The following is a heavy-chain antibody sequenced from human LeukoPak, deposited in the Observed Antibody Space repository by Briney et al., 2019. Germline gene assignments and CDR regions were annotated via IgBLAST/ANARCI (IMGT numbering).Heavy chain of an antibody. J-gene: IGHJ4*02. V-gene: IGHV3-23*01. CDR3: AKVGRGSSSGSYDY. Sequence: GSLRLSCAASGFTFSSYAMSWVRQAPGKGLEWVSAISGSGGSTYYADSVKGRFTISRDNSKNTLYLQMNSLRAEDTAVYYCAKVGRGSSSGSYDYWGQGTLVTVSS. CDR2: ISGSGGST. CDR1: GFTFSSYA. D-gene: IGHD1-26*01.